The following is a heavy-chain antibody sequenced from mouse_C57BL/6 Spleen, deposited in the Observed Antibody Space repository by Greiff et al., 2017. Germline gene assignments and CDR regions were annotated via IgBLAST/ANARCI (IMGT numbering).Heavy chain of an antibody. CDR3: TRGGGYGSSVFDY. CDR2: IDPETGGT. J-gene: IGHJ2*01. V-gene: IGHV1-15*01. D-gene: IGHD1-1*01. CDR1: GYTFTDYE. Sequence: QVQLQQSGAELVRPGASVTLSCKASGYTFTDYEMHWVKQTPVHGLEWIGAIDPETGGTAYNQKFKGKAILTADKSSSTAYMELRSLTSEDSAVYYCTRGGGYGSSVFDYWGQGTTLTVSS.